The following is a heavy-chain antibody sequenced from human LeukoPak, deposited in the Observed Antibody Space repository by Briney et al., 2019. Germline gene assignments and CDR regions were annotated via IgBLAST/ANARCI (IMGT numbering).Heavy chain of an antibody. CDR2: INSDGSST. CDR3: ARVSRSGGHYYYGMDV. J-gene: IGHJ6*02. Sequence: GGSLRLSCAASGFTFSSYWMHWVRQAPGKGLVWVSRINSDGSSTSYADSVKGRFTISRDNAKNTLYLQMNSLRAEDTAVYYCARVSRSGGHYYYGMDVWGQGTTVTVSS. D-gene: IGHD6-19*01. CDR1: GFTFSSYW. V-gene: IGHV3-74*01.